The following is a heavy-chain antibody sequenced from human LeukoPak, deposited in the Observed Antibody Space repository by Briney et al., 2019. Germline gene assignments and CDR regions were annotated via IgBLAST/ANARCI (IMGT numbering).Heavy chain of an antibody. J-gene: IGHJ3*02. Sequence: APVKVSCKASGGTFSSYAITWVRQAPGQGLEWMGRIIPILGIANYAQKFQGRVTIIADKSTSTAYMELSSLRSEDTAVYYCARDLYSGHEGNAFDIWGQGTMVTVSS. D-gene: IGHD5-12*01. CDR3: ARDLYSGHEGNAFDI. CDR2: IIPILGIA. V-gene: IGHV1-69*04. CDR1: GGTFSSYA.